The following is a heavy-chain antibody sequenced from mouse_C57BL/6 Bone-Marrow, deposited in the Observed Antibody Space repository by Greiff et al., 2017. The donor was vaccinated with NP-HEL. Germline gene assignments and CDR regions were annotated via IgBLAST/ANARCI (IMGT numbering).Heavy chain of an antibody. J-gene: IGHJ2*01. D-gene: IGHD1-1*01. CDR3: AIITTVGYYFDY. CDR1: GYTFTNYW. CDR2: IYPGGGCT. Sequence: VKVVESGAELVRPGTSVKMSCKASGYTFTNYWMGWVKQRPGHGLEWIGDIYPGGGCTNYNEKFKGKATLTADKSSSTAYMQFSSLTSEDSAIYYGAIITTVGYYFDYWGQGTTLTVSS. V-gene: IGHV1-63*01.